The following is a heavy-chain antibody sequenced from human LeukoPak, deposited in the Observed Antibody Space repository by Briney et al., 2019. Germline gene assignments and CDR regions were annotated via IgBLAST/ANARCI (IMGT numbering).Heavy chain of an antibody. V-gene: IGHV4-34*01. J-gene: IGHJ3*02. D-gene: IGHD4-17*01. Sequence: SETLSLTCAVSGASLSGYFWNWIRQSPEKGLEWIGEIKYDGTTNYNPSLTSRVTMSIDKATNQFHLKVTSLTAADTAVYYCARGPDYYGDYISWFPDAFHIWGQGTLVSVSP. CDR3: ARGPDYYGDYISWFPDAFHI. CDR2: IKYDGTT. CDR1: GASLSGYF.